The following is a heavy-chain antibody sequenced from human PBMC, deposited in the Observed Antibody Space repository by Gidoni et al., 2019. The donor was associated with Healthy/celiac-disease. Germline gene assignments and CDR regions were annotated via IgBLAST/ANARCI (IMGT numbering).Heavy chain of an antibody. D-gene: IGHD3-22*01. CDR1: GFTFSSYS. Sequence: EVQLVESGGGLVKPGGSLRLSCAASGFTFSSYSMNWVRQAPGKGLEWVSSISSSSSYIYYADSVKGRFTISRDNAKNSLYLQMNSLRAEDTAVYYCASLYYYDSSGPRAFDIWGQGTMVTVSS. CDR2: ISSSSSYI. J-gene: IGHJ3*02. V-gene: IGHV3-21*01. CDR3: ASLYYYDSSGPRAFDI.